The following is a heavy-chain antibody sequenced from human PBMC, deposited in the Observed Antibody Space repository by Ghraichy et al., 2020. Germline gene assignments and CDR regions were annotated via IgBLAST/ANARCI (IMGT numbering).Heavy chain of an antibody. CDR3: TRASPKGVGSGRPWRGYYYGMDV. Sequence: GGSLRLSCAASGFTFSNAWMSWVRQAPGKGLEWVGRIKSKTDGGTTDYAAPVKGRFTISRDDSKNTLYLQMNSLKTEDTAVYYCTRASPKGVGSGRPWRGYYYGMDVWGQGTTVTVSS. J-gene: IGHJ6*02. V-gene: IGHV3-15*01. CDR1: GFTFSNAW. D-gene: IGHD3-10*01. CDR2: IKSKTDGGTT.